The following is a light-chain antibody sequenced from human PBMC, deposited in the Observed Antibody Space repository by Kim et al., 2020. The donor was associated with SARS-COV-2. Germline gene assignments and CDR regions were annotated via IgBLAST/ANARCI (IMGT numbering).Light chain of an antibody. J-gene: IGKJ1*01. CDR2: GAS. CDR1: QSVSSN. V-gene: IGKV3-15*01. CDR3: QQYNNWLTWT. Sequence: EIVMTQSPATLSVCPGERATLSCRASQSVSSNLAWYQQKPGQAPRLLIYGASTRATDIPARFSGSGSGTEFTLPIRSLQSEDFSVYYCQQYNNWLTWTFGQGTKVDIK.